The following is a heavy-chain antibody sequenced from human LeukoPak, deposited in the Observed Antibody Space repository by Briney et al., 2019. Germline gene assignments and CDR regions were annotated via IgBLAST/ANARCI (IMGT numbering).Heavy chain of an antibody. CDR2: ISSSSSTI. V-gene: IGHV3-48*01. Sequence: GGSLRLSCAASGLTFSSYSMNWVRQAPGKGLEWVSYISSSSSTIYYADSVKGRFTISRDNAKNSLYLQMNSLRAEDTAVYYCARETGSSSWYYFDYWGQGTLVTVSS. CDR3: ARETGSSSWYYFDY. J-gene: IGHJ4*02. D-gene: IGHD6-13*01. CDR1: GLTFSSYS.